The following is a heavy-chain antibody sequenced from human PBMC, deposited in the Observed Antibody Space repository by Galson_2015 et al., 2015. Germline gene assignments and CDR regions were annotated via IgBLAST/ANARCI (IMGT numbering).Heavy chain of an antibody. CDR2: VSAYNGNT. V-gene: IGHV1-18*01. J-gene: IGHJ6*02. D-gene: IGHD6-13*01. CDR3: ARDASIAAAGTVDYYYGMDV. Sequence: QSGAEVKKPGASVKVSCKASGYTFTSYGISWVRQAPGQGLEWMGWVSAYNGNTNYAQKLQGRVTMTTDTSTSTAYMELRSLRSDDTAVYYCARDASIAAAGTVDYYYGMDVWGQGTTGTVSS. CDR1: GYTFTSYG.